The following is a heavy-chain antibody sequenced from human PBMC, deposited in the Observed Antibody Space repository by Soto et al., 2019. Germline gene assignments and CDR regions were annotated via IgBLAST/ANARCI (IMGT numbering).Heavy chain of an antibody. CDR2: INPSGGST. CDR3: AREGVRYFDWLSEKGYDY. J-gene: IGHJ4*02. CDR1: GYTFTSYY. D-gene: IGHD3-9*01. V-gene: IGHV1-46*03. Sequence: ASVKVSCKASGYTFTSYYMHWVRQAPVQGLEWMGIINPSGGSTSYAQKFQGRVTMTGDTSTSTVYMELSSLRSEDTAVYYCAREGVRYFDWLSEKGYDYWGQGTLVTVSS.